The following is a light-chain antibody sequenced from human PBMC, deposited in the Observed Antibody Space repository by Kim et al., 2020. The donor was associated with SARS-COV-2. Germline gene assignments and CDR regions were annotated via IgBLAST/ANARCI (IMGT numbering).Light chain of an antibody. Sequence: SYELTQPPSVSVSPGQTASITCSGDKLGDKYACWYQQKPGQSPVLVIYQDSKRPSGIPERFSGSNSGNTATLTIIGTQAMDEADYYCQAWDSSNVV. J-gene: IGLJ2*01. CDR1: KLGDKY. V-gene: IGLV3-1*01. CDR3: QAWDSSNVV. CDR2: QDS.